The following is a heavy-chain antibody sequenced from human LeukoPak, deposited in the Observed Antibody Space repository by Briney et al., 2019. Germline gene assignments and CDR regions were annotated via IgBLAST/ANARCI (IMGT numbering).Heavy chain of an antibody. V-gene: IGHV1-2*02. CDR3: ARVMHSGSYSAFDY. CDR2: INPNSGGT. CDR1: GYTFTCYY. J-gene: IGHJ4*02. Sequence: ASVKVSCKASGYTFTCYYMHWVRQAPGQGLEWMGWINPNSGGTNYAQKFQGRVTMTRDTSISTAYMELSRLRSDDTAVYYCARVMHSGSYSAFDYWGQGTLVTVSS. D-gene: IGHD3-10*01.